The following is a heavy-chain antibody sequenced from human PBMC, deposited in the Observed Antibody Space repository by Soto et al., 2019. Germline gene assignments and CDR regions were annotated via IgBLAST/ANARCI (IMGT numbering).Heavy chain of an antibody. CDR3: ARDLGDYGDYLNS. CDR2: IIPILGIA. D-gene: IGHD4-17*01. Sequence: QVQLVQSGAEVKKPGSSVKVSCKASGGTFSSYTISWVRQAPGQGLEWMGRIIPILGIANYAQKFQGRVTITADKSTSTAYMELSSLRSADTAVYYCARDLGDYGDYLNSWGQGTLVTVSS. V-gene: IGHV1-69*08. J-gene: IGHJ4*02. CDR1: GGTFSSYT.